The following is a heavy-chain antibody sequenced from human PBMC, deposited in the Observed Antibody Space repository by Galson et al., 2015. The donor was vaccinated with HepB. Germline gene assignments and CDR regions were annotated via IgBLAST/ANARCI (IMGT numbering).Heavy chain of an antibody. CDR3: AKVFPEKTDGWYRQALYYFDS. D-gene: IGHD6-19*01. CDR2: ITPSGDNT. CDR1: GFTFSYYA. J-gene: IGHJ4*02. Sequence: SLRLSCAASGFTFSYYAMSWVRQAPGKGLEWVSAITPSGDNTYPADSMKGRFTIPSDNSHNTLFLQMNSLRADDTAINFCAKVFPEKTDGWYRQALYYFDSWGQGTRVTVSS. V-gene: IGHV3-23*01.